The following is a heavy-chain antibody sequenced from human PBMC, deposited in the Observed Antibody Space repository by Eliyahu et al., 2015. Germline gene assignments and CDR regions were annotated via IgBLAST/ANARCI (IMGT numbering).Heavy chain of an antibody. Sequence: QLQLQESGPGLVKPSETLSLTCTVSGGXIXSXSFYWGWIRQPPGKGLEWIGSIYYSGSTYYNPSLKSRVTISVDTSKNQFSLKLSSVTAADTAVYYCARHDYYGSGSYFVDYWGQGTLVTVSS. J-gene: IGHJ4*02. CDR1: GGXIXSXSFY. CDR3: ARHDYYGSGSYFVDY. V-gene: IGHV4-39*01. D-gene: IGHD3-10*01. CDR2: IYYSGST.